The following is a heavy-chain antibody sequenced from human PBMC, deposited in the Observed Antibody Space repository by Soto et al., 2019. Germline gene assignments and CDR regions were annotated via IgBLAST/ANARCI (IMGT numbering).Heavy chain of an antibody. D-gene: IGHD6-13*01. CDR1: GFTFSSYA. J-gene: IGHJ4*02. Sequence: GGSLRLSCAASGFTFSSYAMSWVRQAPGKGLELVSAISGSGGSTYYADSVKGRFTISRDNSKNTLYLQMNSLRAEDTAVYYCAKGGPFYSSSWYDYWGQGTLVTVS. CDR3: AKGGPFYSSSWYDY. CDR2: ISGSGGST. V-gene: IGHV3-23*01.